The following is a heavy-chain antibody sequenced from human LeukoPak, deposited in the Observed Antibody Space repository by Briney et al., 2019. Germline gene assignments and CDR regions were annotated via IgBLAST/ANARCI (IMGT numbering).Heavy chain of an antibody. V-gene: IGHV4-39*01. CDR3: ARHYGSTWGGYFDY. J-gene: IGHJ4*02. CDR1: GGSINISRYY. CDR2: VYYDGRT. D-gene: IGHD6-13*01. Sequence: SETLSLTCTVSGGSINISRYYWDWIRQPPGKGLEWVGSVYYDGRTYYNPSLKSRLSVSMDTPKNQFSVGLSSVTATDTAIYYCARHYGSTWGGYFDYWGQGALVPVSS.